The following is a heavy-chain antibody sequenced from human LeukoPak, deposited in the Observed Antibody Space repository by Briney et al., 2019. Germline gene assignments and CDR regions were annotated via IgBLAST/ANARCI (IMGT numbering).Heavy chain of an antibody. D-gene: IGHD1-26*01. J-gene: IGHJ4*02. CDR1: GYTFTSYD. Sequence: ASVKVSCKASGYTFTSYDVNWVRQATGQGLEWMGWMNPNSGNTGYAQKFQGRVTMTRNTSISTAYMELSSLRSEDTAVYYCARSYRRAGSSYSDLNYWGQGTLVTVTS. CDR3: ARSYRRAGSSYSDLNY. CDR2: MNPNSGNT. V-gene: IGHV1-8*01.